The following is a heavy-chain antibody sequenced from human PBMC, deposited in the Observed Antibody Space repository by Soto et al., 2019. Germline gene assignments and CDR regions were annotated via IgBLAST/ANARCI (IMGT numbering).Heavy chain of an antibody. CDR3: ATYCSSGSCPPGLWN. V-gene: IGHV1-46*03. J-gene: IGHJ3*01. Sequence: QVQLVQSGAEVKKPGASVKVSCKTSGYTFTSYYMHWMRQAPGQGLEWMGMMNPGGGNTTYAQKFQGRVTMTRDTSTSTDYMELSSLISEDTAVYCCATYCSSGSCPPGLWNWGQGTMVTVSS. CDR1: GYTFTSYY. CDR2: MNPGGGNT. D-gene: IGHD2-15*01.